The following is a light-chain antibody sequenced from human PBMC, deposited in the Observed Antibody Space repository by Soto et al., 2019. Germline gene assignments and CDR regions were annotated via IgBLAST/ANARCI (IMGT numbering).Light chain of an antibody. V-gene: IGKV1-39*01. Sequence: DIQMTQSPSSLSASVGDRVTITCRASQSINSNLNWFQQKPGRAPNVLISAASTLQSGVPSRFSGSGSGTDFTLTISSLQPEDFATYYCQQNLNTPITFGQGTRLEIK. CDR2: AAS. CDR3: QQNLNTPIT. J-gene: IGKJ5*01. CDR1: QSINSN.